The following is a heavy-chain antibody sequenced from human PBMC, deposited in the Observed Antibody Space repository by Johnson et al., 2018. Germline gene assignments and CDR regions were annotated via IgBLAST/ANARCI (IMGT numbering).Heavy chain of an antibody. CDR1: GFTFSSYG. V-gene: IGHV3-33*01. D-gene: IGHD3-16*01. CDR2: IWYDGSNK. J-gene: IGHJ3*02. Sequence: QVQLVESGGGVVQHGRSLRLSCAASGFTFSSYGMHWVRQAPGKGLAWVAVIWYDGSNKYYADSVKGRFIISRDNSKNTLYLQMNSLRAEDTAVYYCARDQSPVLGAYGSDAFDIWGQGTMVTVSS. CDR3: ARDQSPVLGAYGSDAFDI.